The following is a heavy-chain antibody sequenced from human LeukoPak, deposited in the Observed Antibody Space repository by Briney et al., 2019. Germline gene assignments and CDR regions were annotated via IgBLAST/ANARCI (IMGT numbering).Heavy chain of an antibody. CDR3: ARVLWWNDESAFDI. CDR2: IYYSGST. CDR1: GGSISSYY. V-gene: IGHV4-59*08. Sequence: SETLSLTCTVSGGSISSYYWSWIRQPPGKGLEWIGYIYYSGSTNYNPSLKSRVTISVDTSKNQFSLKLSSVTAADTAVYYCARVLWWNDESAFDIWGQGTMVTVSS. J-gene: IGHJ3*02. D-gene: IGHD1-1*01.